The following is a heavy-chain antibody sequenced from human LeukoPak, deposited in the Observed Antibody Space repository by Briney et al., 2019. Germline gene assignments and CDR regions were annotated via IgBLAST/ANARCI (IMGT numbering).Heavy chain of an antibody. Sequence: GGSLRLSCAASGFTVSSDFMSWVRQAPGKGLEWVSVIYSGQNTYYADSVKGRFTISRDNSKNTVYLQINRLRVEDTAVYYCARGLEMTDPFGYWGQGTLVTVSS. D-gene: IGHD5-24*01. CDR2: IYSGQNT. CDR1: GFTVSSDF. J-gene: IGHJ4*02. CDR3: ARGLEMTDPFGY. V-gene: IGHV3-66*02.